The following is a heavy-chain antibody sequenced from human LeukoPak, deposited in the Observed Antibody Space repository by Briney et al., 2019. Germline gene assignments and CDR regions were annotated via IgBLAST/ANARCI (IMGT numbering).Heavy chain of an antibody. J-gene: IGHJ4*02. CDR1: GFPFSSYF. CDR3: ARRATTERGHSYGLDY. Sequence: GSLRLSCAASGFPFSSYFMNWVRQAPGKGLEWVSSISGSSSYIYDAGSVKGRFTISRDNAKNSLYLQMNSLRAEDTAVYYCARRATTERGHSYGLDYWGQGTLVTVSS. D-gene: IGHD5-18*01. CDR2: ISGSSSYI. V-gene: IGHV3-21*01.